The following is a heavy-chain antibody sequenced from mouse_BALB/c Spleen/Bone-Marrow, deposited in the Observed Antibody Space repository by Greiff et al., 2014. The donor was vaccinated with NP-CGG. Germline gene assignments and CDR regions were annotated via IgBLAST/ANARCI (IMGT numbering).Heavy chain of an antibody. CDR2: IRNKAYGYTT. J-gene: IGHJ2*01. V-gene: IGHV7-3*02. Sequence: EVKLVESGGGLVQPGGSLRLSCATSGFTFTDYYMNWVRQPPGKALEWLGFIRNKAYGYTTEYSASVKGRFTISRDNSQGILYLQMNSLRAEDSAIYYCARDMGGILFDSWGQGTTLTVSS. CDR1: GFTFTDYY. D-gene: IGHD4-1*01. CDR3: ARDMGGILFDS.